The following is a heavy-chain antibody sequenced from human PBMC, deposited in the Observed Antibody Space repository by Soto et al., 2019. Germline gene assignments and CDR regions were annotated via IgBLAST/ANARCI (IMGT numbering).Heavy chain of an antibody. Sequence: SQTLSLTCAISGDSVSSNSAAWNWIRQSPSRGLEWLGRTYYRSKWYNDYADSVKGRFTISRDNSKNTLYLQMNSLRAEDTAVYYCAREREYQLLTYFDYWGQGTLVTVSS. V-gene: IGHV6-1*01. CDR2: TYYRSKWYN. CDR3: AREREYQLLTYFDY. CDR1: GDSVSSNSAA. J-gene: IGHJ4*02. D-gene: IGHD2-2*01.